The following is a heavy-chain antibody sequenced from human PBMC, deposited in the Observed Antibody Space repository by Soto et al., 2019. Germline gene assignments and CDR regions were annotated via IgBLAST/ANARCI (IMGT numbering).Heavy chain of an antibody. CDR3: ASPSCYNLQGVGFFAS. D-gene: IGHD5-12*01. CDR1: GFTFSNYW. CDR2: IKQDGSER. Sequence: EVQVMESGGGFVQPGGSLRLSCVASGFTFSNYWMSWVRQAPGKGLEWVANIKQDGSERYYVDSVKGRFTISIDNARNALYLQMNSLRAEDTAVYYCASPSCYNLQGVGFFASWGQGVLVTVSS. V-gene: IGHV3-7*03. J-gene: IGHJ5*02.